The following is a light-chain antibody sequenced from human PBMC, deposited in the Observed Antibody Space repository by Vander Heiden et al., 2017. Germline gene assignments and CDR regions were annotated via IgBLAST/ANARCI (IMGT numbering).Light chain of an antibody. V-gene: IGLV1-44*01. CDR3: AAWDDNLSGVL. Sequence: QSVLPQPPSASGNPGKTVTISCYGSRYNIGSYTVNWYQQVPGTAPRLLIFKTNQRPSGVPDRFFGSKSGASASLAISGLQSGDEATYYCAAWDDNLSGVLFGGGTKMSVL. CDR2: KTN. J-gene: IGLJ2*01. CDR1: RYNIGSYT.